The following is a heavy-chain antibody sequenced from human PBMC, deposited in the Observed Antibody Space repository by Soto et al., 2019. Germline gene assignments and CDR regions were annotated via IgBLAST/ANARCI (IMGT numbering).Heavy chain of an antibody. J-gene: IGHJ6*02. D-gene: IGHD3-10*01. CDR1: GDSISSSNW. V-gene: IGHV4-4*02. CDR2: IYYSGST. Sequence: PSETLSLTCAVSGDSISSSNWWTWVRQPPGKGLEWIGYIYYSGSTNYNPSLKSRVTISVDTSKNQFSLKLSSVTAADTAVYYCARDRDYYGSGSYYNPEAQPSYYYGMDVWGQGTTVTVSS. CDR3: ARDRDYYGSGSYYNPEAQPSYYYGMDV.